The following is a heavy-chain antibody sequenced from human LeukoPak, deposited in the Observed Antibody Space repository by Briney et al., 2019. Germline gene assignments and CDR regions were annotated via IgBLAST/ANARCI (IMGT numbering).Heavy chain of an antibody. CDR3: ARVIQLPKEYFQH. CDR1: GYTFTGYH. Sequence: ASVKVSCRASGYTFTGYHIHWVRQAPGQGLEWMGRINPNSGDTNYAQNFQGRVTMTRDTSINTAYMELSRLRSDDTAVYYCARVIQLPKEYFQHWGQGTLVTVSS. V-gene: IGHV1-2*06. D-gene: IGHD2-2*01. CDR2: INPNSGDT. J-gene: IGHJ1*01.